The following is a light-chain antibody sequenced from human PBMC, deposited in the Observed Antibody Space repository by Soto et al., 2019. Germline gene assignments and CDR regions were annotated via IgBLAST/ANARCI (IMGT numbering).Light chain of an antibody. CDR2: AAS. J-gene: IGKJ1*01. Sequence: DIQMTQSPASLSASVGDRVTITCRASQRISSYLNWYQQKPGKAPKLLIYAASSLQSGFPSRFSGSGSGTDFTLTIRSLQPEDFATYYCQQSYSTLWTVGQGTKVDIK. CDR1: QRISSY. CDR3: QQSYSTLWT. V-gene: IGKV1-39*01.